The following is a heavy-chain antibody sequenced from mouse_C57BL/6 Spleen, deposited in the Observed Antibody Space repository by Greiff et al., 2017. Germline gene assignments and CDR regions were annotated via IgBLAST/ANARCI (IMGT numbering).Heavy chain of an antibody. CDR2: ISYDGSN. CDR3: ARVDYYGSSRVYFDY. CDR1: GYSITSGYY. J-gene: IGHJ2*01. D-gene: IGHD1-1*01. Sequence: VQLQQSGPGLVKPSQSLSLTCSVTGYSITSGYYWNWIRQFPGNKLEWMGYISYDGSNNYNPSLKNRISITRDTSKNQFFLKLNSVTTEDTATYYCARVDYYGSSRVYFDYWGQGTTLTVSS. V-gene: IGHV3-6*01.